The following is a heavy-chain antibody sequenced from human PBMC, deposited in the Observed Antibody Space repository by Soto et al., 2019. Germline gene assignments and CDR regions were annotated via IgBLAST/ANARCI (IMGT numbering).Heavy chain of an antibody. CDR2: ISYDGSNK. D-gene: IGHD2-2*01. CDR1: GFTFSSYA. V-gene: IGHV3-30-3*01. Sequence: GGSLRLSCAASGFTFSSYAMHWVRQAPGKGLEWVAVISYDGSNKYYADSVKGRFTISRDNSKNTLYLQMSSLRAEDTAVYYCARDGLYCSSTSCFPDAFDIWGQGTMVTVSS. J-gene: IGHJ3*02. CDR3: ARDGLYCSSTSCFPDAFDI.